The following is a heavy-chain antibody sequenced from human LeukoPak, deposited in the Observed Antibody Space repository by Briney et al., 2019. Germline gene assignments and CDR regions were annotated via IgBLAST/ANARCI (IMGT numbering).Heavy chain of an antibody. J-gene: IGHJ6*02. V-gene: IGHV4-61*01. CDR2: IYYSGST. CDR3: ARDLGYSSGWYSGYGMDA. CDR1: GGSVSSGSYY. D-gene: IGHD6-19*01. Sequence: PSETLSLTCTVSGGSVSSGSYYWSWIRQPPGKGLEWIGYIYYSGSTNYNPSLKSRVTISVDTSKNQFSLKLSSVTAADTAVYYCARDLGYSSGWYSGYGMDAWGQGTTVTVSS.